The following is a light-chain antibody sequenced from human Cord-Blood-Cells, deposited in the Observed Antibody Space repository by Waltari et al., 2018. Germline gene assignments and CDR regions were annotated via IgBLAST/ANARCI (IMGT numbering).Light chain of an antibody. CDR3: CSYAGSYTFV. J-gene: IGLJ1*01. Sequence: QSALTQPRSVSGSPGPSVTISCTGTSRDVGGYNYVSWYQQHPGQAPKLIVYDVSKRPSGVPDRFSGSKSGNTASLTISGLQAEDEADYYCCSYAGSYTFVFGTGTKVTVL. CDR1: SRDVGGYNY. CDR2: DVS. V-gene: IGLV2-11*01.